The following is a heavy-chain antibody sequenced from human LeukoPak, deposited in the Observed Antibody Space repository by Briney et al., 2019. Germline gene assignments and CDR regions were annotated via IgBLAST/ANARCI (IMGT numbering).Heavy chain of an antibody. J-gene: IGHJ5*02. V-gene: IGHV4-59*01. CDR3: ARSVITMVRGVTNWFDP. CDR2: IYYSGST. D-gene: IGHD3-10*01. CDR1: GGSISSYY. Sequence: SETLSLTCTVSGGSISSYYWSWIRQPPGKGLEWIGYIYYSGSTNYNPSLKSRVTISVDTSKNQFSLKLSSVTAADTAVYYCARSVITMVRGVTNWFDPWGQGTLVTVSS.